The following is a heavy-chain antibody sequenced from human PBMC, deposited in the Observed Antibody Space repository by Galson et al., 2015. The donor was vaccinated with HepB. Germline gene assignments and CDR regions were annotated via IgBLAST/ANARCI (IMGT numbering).Heavy chain of an antibody. V-gene: IGHV3-11*01. CDR1: GFTFSDYY. CDR3: SRDKYDPALNYYYYYMDV. J-gene: IGHJ6*03. D-gene: IGHD3-3*01. Sequence: SLRLSCAASGFTFSDYYMSWIRQAPGKGLEWVSYISSSGSTIYYADSVKGRFTISRDNAKNSLYLQMNSLRADDTAVYYCSRDKYDPALNYYYYYMDVWGKGTTVTVSS. CDR2: ISSSGSTI.